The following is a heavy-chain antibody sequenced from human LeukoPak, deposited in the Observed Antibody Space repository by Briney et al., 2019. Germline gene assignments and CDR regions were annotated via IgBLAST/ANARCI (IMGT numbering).Heavy chain of an antibody. V-gene: IGHV4-59*01. J-gene: IGHJ5*02. CDR2: VFYSGST. CDR3: ASSRGAAGRHDNWFDP. CDR1: GGSIRSYY. Sequence: SQTLSLTCTVSGGSIRSYYCSWIRQPSGKWLEWVGYVFYSGSTNYSPSLKSRVTISVDTTKNQFSLNLRSVTAADTAVYYCASSRGAAGRHDNWFDPWGQGTLVTVSS. D-gene: IGHD6-13*01.